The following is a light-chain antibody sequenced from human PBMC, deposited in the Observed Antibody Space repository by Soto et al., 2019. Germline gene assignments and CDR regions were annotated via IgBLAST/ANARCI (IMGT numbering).Light chain of an antibody. CDR3: QQHNDWPT. CDR1: QSVSSN. CDR2: DAS. Sequence: EIVMTQSAATRSVSPWXRXXRXXRASQSVSSNLAWYQQKPGQAPRLLIHDASTRATGIPARFSGSGSGTEFILTISSVESEDFAIYYCQQHNDWPTFGQGTRLEIK. V-gene: IGKV3-15*01. J-gene: IGKJ5*01.